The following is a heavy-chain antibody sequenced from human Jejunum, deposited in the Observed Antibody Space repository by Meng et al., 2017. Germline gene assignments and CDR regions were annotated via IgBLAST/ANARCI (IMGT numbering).Heavy chain of an antibody. Sequence: QLRWSAPGLVRPSATLSLICTVGGGSVSRAGYQWGWIRQPPGKGLEWIGYASTNYNPSLKSRVTISLDTSRNQFSLSLSSVTAADTAVYYCARDHMGSLDYWGQGILVTVSS. D-gene: IGHD1-26*01. J-gene: IGHJ4*02. CDR2: AST. CDR1: GGSVSRAGYQ. V-gene: IGHV4-61*08. CDR3: ARDHMGSLDY.